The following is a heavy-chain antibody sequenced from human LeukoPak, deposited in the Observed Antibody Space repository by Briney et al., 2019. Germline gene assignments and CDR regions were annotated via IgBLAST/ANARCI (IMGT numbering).Heavy chain of an antibody. D-gene: IGHD3-16*01. CDR1: GFTFSSYW. Sequence: GGSLRLSCAASGFTFSSYWMNWARQAPGKGLEWVASINHNGNVNYYVDSVKGRFTISRDNAKNSLYLQMSNLRAEDTAVYFCVRGGGLDVWGQGATVTVSS. V-gene: IGHV3-7*03. CDR2: INHNGNVN. J-gene: IGHJ6*02. CDR3: VRGGGLDV.